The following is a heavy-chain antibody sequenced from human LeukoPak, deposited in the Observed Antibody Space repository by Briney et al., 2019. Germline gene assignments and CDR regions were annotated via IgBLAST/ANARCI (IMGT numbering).Heavy chain of an antibody. V-gene: IGHV4-39*07. Sequence: PSETLSLTCTVSGGSISSSSYYWGWIRQPPGKGLEWIGSIYYSGSTYYNPSLKSRVTISVDTSKNQFSLKLSSVTAADTAVYYCARGGAGQQLVVDYWGQGTLVTVSS. CDR3: ARGGAGQQLVVDY. CDR2: IYYSGST. J-gene: IGHJ4*02. D-gene: IGHD6-13*01. CDR1: GGSISSSSYY.